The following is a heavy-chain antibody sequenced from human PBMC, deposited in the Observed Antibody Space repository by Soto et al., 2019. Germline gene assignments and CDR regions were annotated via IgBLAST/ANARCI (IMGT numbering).Heavy chain of an antibody. Sequence: ASVKVSCKVSGYTLTELSMHWVRQAPGKGLEWMGGFDPEDGETIYAQKFQGRVTMTEDTSTDTAYMELSSLRSEDTAVYYCAKDWGSYRSFDYWGQGTLVTVSS. CDR3: AKDWGSYRSFDY. J-gene: IGHJ4*02. V-gene: IGHV1-24*01. CDR1: GYTLTELS. CDR2: FDPEDGET. D-gene: IGHD3-16*01.